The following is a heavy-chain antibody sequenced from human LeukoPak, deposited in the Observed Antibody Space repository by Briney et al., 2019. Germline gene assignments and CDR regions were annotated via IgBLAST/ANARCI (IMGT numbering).Heavy chain of an antibody. CDR3: ARGLSNDDSSGYYPDY. CDR1: GGSFSGYY. D-gene: IGHD3-22*01. Sequence: PSETLSLTCAVYGGSFSGYYWSWLRQPPGKGLEWIGEINHSGSTNYNPSLKSRVTISVDTSKNQFSLKLSSVTAADTAVYYCARGLSNDDSSGYYPDYWGQGTLVTVSS. V-gene: IGHV4-34*01. CDR2: INHSGST. J-gene: IGHJ4*02.